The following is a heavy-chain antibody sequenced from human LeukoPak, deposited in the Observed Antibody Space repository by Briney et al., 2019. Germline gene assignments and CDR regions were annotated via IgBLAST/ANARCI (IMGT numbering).Heavy chain of an antibody. CDR3: ARDKIRDDILTGYYRWFDP. CDR2: IYHSGST. V-gene: IGHV4-4*02. CDR1: GGSISSSNW. J-gene: IGHJ5*02. D-gene: IGHD3-9*01. Sequence: PSGTLSLTCAVSGGSISSSNWWSWVRQPPGKGLERIGEIYHSGSTNYNPSLKSRVTISVDKSKNQFSLKLSSVTAADTAVYYCARDKIRDDILTGYYRWFDPWGQGTLVTVSS.